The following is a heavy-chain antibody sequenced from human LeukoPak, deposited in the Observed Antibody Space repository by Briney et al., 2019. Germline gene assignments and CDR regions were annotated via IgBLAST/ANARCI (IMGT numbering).Heavy chain of an antibody. V-gene: IGHV4-34*01. J-gene: IGHJ4*02. CDR3: ARSGASYYDFWIGYTNGGYYFDY. D-gene: IGHD3-3*01. CDR2: INHSGST. CDR1: GGSFSGYY. Sequence: SETLSLTCAVYGGSFSGYYWSWIRQPPGKGLEWIGEINHSGSTNYNPSLKSRVTISVDTSKNQFSLKLSSVTAADTAVYYCARSGASYYDFWIGYTNGGYYFDYWGQGTLVTVSS.